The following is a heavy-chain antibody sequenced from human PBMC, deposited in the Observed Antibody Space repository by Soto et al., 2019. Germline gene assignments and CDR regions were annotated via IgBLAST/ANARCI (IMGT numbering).Heavy chain of an antibody. CDR1: GGSFSGYY. CDR2: INHSGST. V-gene: IGHV4-34*01. D-gene: IGHD3-10*01. CDR3: ARARITMVRGVSTRYGMDV. J-gene: IGHJ6*02. Sequence: PSETLSLTCAVYGGSFSGYYWSWIRQPPGKGLEWIGEINHSGSTNYNPSLKSRVTISVDTSKNQFSLKLSSVTAADTAVYYCARARITMVRGVSTRYGMDVWGQGTTVTVSS.